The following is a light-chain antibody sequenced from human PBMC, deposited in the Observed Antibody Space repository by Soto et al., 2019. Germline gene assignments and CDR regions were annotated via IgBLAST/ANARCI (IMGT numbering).Light chain of an antibody. CDR2: VIS. V-gene: IGKV1-16*01. CDR1: QGISTY. J-gene: IGKJ4*01. Sequence: QMTQSPSSLSASVGDTVTITCRASQGISTYFAWFQQRPGKAPKSLVYVISSLHSGVPSRFRGSGSVTDFTLTINNLQPEDFATYYCQQYYHYPVTFGGGTKVEMK. CDR3: QQYYHYPVT.